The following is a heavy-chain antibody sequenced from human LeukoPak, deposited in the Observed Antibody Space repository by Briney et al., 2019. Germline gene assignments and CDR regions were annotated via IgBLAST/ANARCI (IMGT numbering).Heavy chain of an antibody. CDR2: ITLFNGNT. CDR3: ASSTGSSSWFDY. J-gene: IGHJ4*02. V-gene: IGHV1-45*02. D-gene: IGHD6-13*01. Sequence: TWASVKVSCKAFGYTFTYRYLHWVRQAPGQALEWMGWITLFNGNTNYAQKFQDRVTITRDRSMSTAYMELSGLRSEDTAMYYCASSTGSSSWFDYWGQGTLVTVSS. CDR1: GYTFTYRY.